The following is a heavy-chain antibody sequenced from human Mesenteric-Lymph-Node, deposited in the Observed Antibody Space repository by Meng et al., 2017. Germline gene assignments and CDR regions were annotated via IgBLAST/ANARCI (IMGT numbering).Heavy chain of an antibody. V-gene: IGHV4-39*07. CDR3: AAGFPDYGDVRLCVFDI. D-gene: IGHD4-17*01. CDR1: GGSITSSSYY. J-gene: IGHJ3*02. Sequence: SETLSLTCTVSGGSITSSSYYWGWLRQPPGKGLEWIGSIYYSGSTYYNPSLKSRVTISVDTSKNKCSLKLSSVTAADTSVYYCAAGFPDYGDVRLCVFDIWGQGTMVTVSS. CDR2: IYYSGST.